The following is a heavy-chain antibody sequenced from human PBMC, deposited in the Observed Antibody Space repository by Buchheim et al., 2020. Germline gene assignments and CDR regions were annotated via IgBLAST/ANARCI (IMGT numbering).Heavy chain of an antibody. Sequence: QLQLQESGPGLVKPSETLSLTCTVSGGSISSSSYYWGWIRQPPGKGLEWIGSIYYSGSTYYNPSLKSRVTISVDTSKNQFSLKLSSVTAADTAVYYCARLSSSGWYVARAFDIWGQGT. V-gene: IGHV4-39*01. CDR1: GGSISSSSYY. CDR3: ARLSSSGWYVARAFDI. J-gene: IGHJ3*02. D-gene: IGHD6-19*01. CDR2: IYYSGST.